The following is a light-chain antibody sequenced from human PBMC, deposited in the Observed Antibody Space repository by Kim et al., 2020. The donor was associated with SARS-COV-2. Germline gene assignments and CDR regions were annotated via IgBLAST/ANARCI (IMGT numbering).Light chain of an antibody. CDR1: SSDVGGYKY. CDR3: SSYIWGSTNYV. Sequence: QSALTQPASVSGSPGQSITISCTGTSSDVGGYKYVSWYQQHPGKAPKLVIYEVDNRPSGVSIRFSGSKSGNTASLTISGLQAEDEADYYCSSYIWGSTNYVFGTGTKVTVL. J-gene: IGLJ1*01. V-gene: IGLV2-14*01. CDR2: EVD.